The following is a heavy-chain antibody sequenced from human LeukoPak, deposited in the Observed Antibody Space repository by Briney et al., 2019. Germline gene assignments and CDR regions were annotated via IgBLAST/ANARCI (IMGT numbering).Heavy chain of an antibody. D-gene: IGHD5-18*01. J-gene: IGHJ6*03. CDR2: ISSSSSTI. CDR3: ARGDSYGYVYYYYYMDV. Sequence: PGGSLRLSCAASGFTFSSYSMNWVRQAPGKGLEWVSYISSSSSTIYYADSVKGRFTISRDNAKNSLYLQMNSLRAEDTAVYYCARGDSYGYVYYYYYMDVWGKGTTVTVSS. V-gene: IGHV3-48*01. CDR1: GFTFSSYS.